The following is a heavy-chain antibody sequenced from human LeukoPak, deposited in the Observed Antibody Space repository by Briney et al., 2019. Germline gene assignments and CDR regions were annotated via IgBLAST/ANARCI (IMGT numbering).Heavy chain of an antibody. J-gene: IGHJ5*02. CDR1: DFTFSNFG. D-gene: IGHD6-19*01. Sequence: PGGSLRLSCVASDFTFSNFGMHWVRQAPGKGLEWLSFIRYDGSNNYHADSVKGRFSISRDNSKNTLHLQMNTLRPDDTAVHYCARTAVAGTLRWFDLWGQGTLVIVSS. CDR3: ARTAVAGTLRWFDL. V-gene: IGHV3-30*02. CDR2: IRYDGSNN.